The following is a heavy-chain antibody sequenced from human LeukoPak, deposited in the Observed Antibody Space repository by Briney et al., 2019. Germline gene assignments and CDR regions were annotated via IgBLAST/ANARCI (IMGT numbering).Heavy chain of an antibody. Sequence: SQTLSLTCAISGDSVSNTGASWNWIRQSPSRGLEWLGRTYYRTKWYFDSAVSVKSRTTISPDTSKNQISLQLNSVTPEDTAVYYCARGARGKYVSVFDSWGQGTLVTVSS. V-gene: IGHV6-1*01. CDR3: ARGARGKYVSVFDS. D-gene: IGHD5/OR15-5a*01. CDR2: TYYRTKWYF. CDR1: GDSVSNTGAS. J-gene: IGHJ5*01.